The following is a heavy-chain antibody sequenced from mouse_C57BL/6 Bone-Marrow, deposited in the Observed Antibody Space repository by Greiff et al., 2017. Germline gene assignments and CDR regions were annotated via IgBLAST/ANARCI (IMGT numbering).Heavy chain of an antibody. J-gene: IGHJ2*01. CDR2: INPNCGTT. V-gene: IGHV1-39*01. CDR3: ARREYDGSSDGFDY. Sequence: VQLQQSGPELVKPGASVKISCKASGYSFTDYTMNWVKQSNGKSLEWIGVINPNCGTTSYNQKFKGKATLTVDKSSSTAYMQLNSLTSEDSAVYYCARREYDGSSDGFDYWGQGTTLTVSS. D-gene: IGHD1-1*01. CDR1: GYSFTDYT.